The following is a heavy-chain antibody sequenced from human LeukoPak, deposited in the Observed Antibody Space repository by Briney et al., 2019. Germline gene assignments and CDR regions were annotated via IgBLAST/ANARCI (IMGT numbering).Heavy chain of an antibody. CDR3: ARSYQPLLYYFDY. CDR2: ISYDGSNK. CDR1: AFTFSSFA. D-gene: IGHD2-2*01. V-gene: IGHV3-30-3*01. J-gene: IGHJ4*02. Sequence: GRSLRLSCAAAAFTFSSFATHWVRHAPGKGLWWVAVISYDGSNKYYADSVKGRFTISRDNSKNTLYLQMNSLRAEDTAVYYCARSYQPLLYYFDYWGQGTLVTVSS.